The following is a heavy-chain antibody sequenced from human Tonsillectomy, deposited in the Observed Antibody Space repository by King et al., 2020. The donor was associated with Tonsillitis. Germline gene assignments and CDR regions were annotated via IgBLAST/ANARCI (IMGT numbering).Heavy chain of an antibody. J-gene: IGHJ3*01. D-gene: IGHD1-1*01. Sequence: VQLVESGGGLVQPGGSLRLSCATSGFTFSSYAMSWVRQAPGKGLDWVSGISESGGSSFHADSVKGRFTISRDNSKSTLYLQMNSLRAEDTALYYCAKVGLNWKYDAFDFWGQGTMVTVSS. V-gene: IGHV3-23*04. CDR2: ISESGGSS. CDR1: GFTFSSYA. CDR3: AKVGLNWKYDAFDF.